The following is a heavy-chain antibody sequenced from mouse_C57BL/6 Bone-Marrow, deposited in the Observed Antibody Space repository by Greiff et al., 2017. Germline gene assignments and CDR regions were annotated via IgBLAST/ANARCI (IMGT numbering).Heavy chain of an antibody. Sequence: VQLQQSGPGLVAPSQSLSITCTVSGFSLTSYAISWVRQPPGKGLEWLGVIWTGGGTNYNSALNSRLSISKDNSKSQVFLKMNSLQTDDTARYYCARRGYDESYYAMDYWGQGTSVTVSS. V-gene: IGHV2-9-1*01. CDR1: GFSLTSYA. J-gene: IGHJ4*01. CDR3: ARRGYDESYYAMDY. D-gene: IGHD2-2*01. CDR2: IWTGGGT.